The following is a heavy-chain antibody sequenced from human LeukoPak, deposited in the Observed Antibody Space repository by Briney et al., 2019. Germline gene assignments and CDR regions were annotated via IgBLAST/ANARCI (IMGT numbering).Heavy chain of an antibody. CDR1: GFTFSDFW. V-gene: IGHV3-48*04. D-gene: IGHD6-19*01. Sequence: PGGSLRLSCAASGFTFSDFWMNWVRQAPGKGLEWVSYISSSGSTIYYADSVKGRFTISRDNAKNSLYLQMNSLRAEDTAVYYCARVLNQWLVRAPFLDYWGQGTLVTVSS. CDR3: ARVLNQWLVRAPFLDY. CDR2: ISSSGSTI. J-gene: IGHJ4*02.